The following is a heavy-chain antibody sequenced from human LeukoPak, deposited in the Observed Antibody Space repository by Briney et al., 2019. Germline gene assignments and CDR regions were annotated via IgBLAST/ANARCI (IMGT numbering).Heavy chain of an antibody. CDR1: GGSITSDY. CDR2: IHYSGNT. D-gene: IGHD5-18*01. V-gene: IGHV4-59*08. J-gene: IGHJ4*02. CDR3: ARGNAARRSAMAMYHFDY. Sequence: SETLSLTCTVSGGSITSDYWSWIRQPPGKGLEWIGYIHYSGNTKYNPSLESRVTMSVDTSKNQFSLKVSSVTAADTAVYYCARGNAARRSAMAMYHFDYWGQGTLVTVSS.